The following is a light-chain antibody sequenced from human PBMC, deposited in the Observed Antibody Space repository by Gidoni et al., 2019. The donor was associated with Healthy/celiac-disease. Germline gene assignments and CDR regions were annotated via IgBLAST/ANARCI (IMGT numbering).Light chain of an antibody. Sequence: VMTKSPATLSVSPGERATLPCRASQSGSSNLAWYQQKPGQAPRLLIYGASTRATGIPARFSGSGSGTKFTLTISSLQSEDFAVYYCQQYNNWPPWTFGQGTKVEIK. CDR2: GAS. CDR3: QQYNNWPPWT. J-gene: IGKJ1*01. CDR1: QSGSSN. V-gene: IGKV3-15*01.